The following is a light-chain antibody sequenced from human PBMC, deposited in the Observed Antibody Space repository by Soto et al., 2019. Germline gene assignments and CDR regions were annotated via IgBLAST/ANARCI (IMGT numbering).Light chain of an antibody. V-gene: IGKV3-15*01. Sequence: EIVMTQSPATLSVSPGEGATLSCRASQSVSSNLAWYQQKPGQAPRLLIYGASTRATGIPARFSGTGSGTDFTLTVRSLQSEDFAVYYCKQYDSYSITFGQGTRLEIK. J-gene: IGKJ5*01. CDR1: QSVSSN. CDR2: GAS. CDR3: KQYDSYSIT.